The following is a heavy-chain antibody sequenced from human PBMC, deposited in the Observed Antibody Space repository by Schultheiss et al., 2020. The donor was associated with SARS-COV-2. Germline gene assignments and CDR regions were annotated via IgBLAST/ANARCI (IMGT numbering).Heavy chain of an antibody. J-gene: IGHJ4*02. V-gene: IGHV3-23*01. CDR2: ISGSGGST. CDR3: ARAPRGSWYSFDS. D-gene: IGHD6-13*01. Sequence: GGSLRLSCAASGFTVSSNEMSWVRQAPGKGLEWVSAISGSGGSTYYADSVKGRFTISRDNSKNTLYLQMNSLRAEDTAVYYCARAPRGSWYSFDSWGQGTLVTVAS. CDR1: GFTVSSNE.